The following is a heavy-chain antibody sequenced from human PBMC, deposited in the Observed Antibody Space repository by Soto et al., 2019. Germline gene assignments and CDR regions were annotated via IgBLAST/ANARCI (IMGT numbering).Heavy chain of an antibody. Sequence: QVQLQESGPGLVKPSQTLSLTCTVSGGSITSDNYYWSWIRQRPGKGLEWIGYIYYSGTTYYKPSLASRFRISLDTSKSQFSLKLTSVTAADTAVYFCARAAGVRGVENFDYWGQGILVTVSS. CDR1: GGSITSDNYY. CDR2: IYYSGTT. D-gene: IGHD3-10*01. J-gene: IGHJ4*02. V-gene: IGHV4-31*03. CDR3: ARAAGVRGVENFDY.